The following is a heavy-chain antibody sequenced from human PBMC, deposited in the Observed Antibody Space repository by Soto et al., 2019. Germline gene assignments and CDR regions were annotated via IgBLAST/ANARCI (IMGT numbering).Heavy chain of an antibody. V-gene: IGHV1-3*01. CDR3: AMGNWNLGPYYYYGMDV. Sequence: GASVKVSCKASGYTFTSYAMHWVRQAPGQRLEWMGWINAGNGNTKYSQKFQGRVTITRDTSASTAYMELSSLRSEDTAVYYCAMGNWNLGPYYYYGMDVWGQGTTVTVSS. J-gene: IGHJ6*02. D-gene: IGHD1-7*01. CDR2: INAGNGNT. CDR1: GYTFTSYA.